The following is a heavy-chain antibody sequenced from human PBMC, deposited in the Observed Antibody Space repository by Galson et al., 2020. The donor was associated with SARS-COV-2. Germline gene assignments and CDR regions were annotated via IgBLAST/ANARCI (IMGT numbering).Heavy chain of an antibody. CDR2: INWNGGST. V-gene: IGHV3-20*01. J-gene: IGHJ6*02. CDR3: ARGGYCSGGSCWSGYYYYGMDV. Sequence: GESLKISCAASGFTFDDYGMSWVRQAPGKGLEWVSGINWNGGSTGYADSVKGRFTISRDNAKNSLYLQMNSLRAEDTALYHCARGGYCSGGSCWSGYYYYGMDVWGQGTTVTVSS. CDR1: GFTFDDYG. D-gene: IGHD2-15*01.